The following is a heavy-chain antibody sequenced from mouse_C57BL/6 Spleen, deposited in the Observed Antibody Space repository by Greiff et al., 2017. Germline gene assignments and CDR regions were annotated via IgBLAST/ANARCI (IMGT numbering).Heavy chain of an antibody. CDR3: ARKTTGAMDY. CDR2: ISDGGSYT. V-gene: IGHV5-4*03. Sequence: EVMLVESGGGLVKPGGSLKLSCAASGFTFSSYAMSWVRQTPEKRLEWVATISDGGSYTYYPDNVTGRFTISRDNAKNHLYLQMSHLKSEDTAMYYCARKTTGAMDYWGQGTAVTVSS. D-gene: IGHD1-1*01. J-gene: IGHJ4*01. CDR1: GFTFSSYA.